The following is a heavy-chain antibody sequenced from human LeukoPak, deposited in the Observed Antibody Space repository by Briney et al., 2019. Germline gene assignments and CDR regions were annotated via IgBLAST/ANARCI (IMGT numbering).Heavy chain of an antibody. CDR2: IYYDGTT. J-gene: IGHJ4*02. V-gene: IGHV4-38-2*02. CDR1: GYSISSGYY. D-gene: IGHD3-16*02. CDR3: ARSSIVLREGFDY. Sequence: PSETLSLTCIVSGYSISSGYYWGWVRQPPGKGLEWIGSIYYDGTTYYSPSLKSRVTVLRDTSNNQFSLRLTSMTAADTAVYYCARSSIVLREGFDYWGQGTLVTVSS.